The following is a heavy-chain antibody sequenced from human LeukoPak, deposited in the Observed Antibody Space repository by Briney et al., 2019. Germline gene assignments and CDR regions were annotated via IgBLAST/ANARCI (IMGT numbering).Heavy chain of an antibody. CDR3: AAKKGGSSTFDY. CDR2: ISRVSGTI. J-gene: IGHJ4*02. V-gene: IGHV3-9*03. D-gene: IGHD3-16*01. Sequence: GGSLRLSCAASGFTFDDYSMHWVRQAPGKGLAWVSGISRVSGTIVYADAVTGRFPISSNTATTTLHLPMNRLRTEDMAFSYCAAKKGGSSTFDYWGQGTLVTVSS. CDR1: GFTFDDYS.